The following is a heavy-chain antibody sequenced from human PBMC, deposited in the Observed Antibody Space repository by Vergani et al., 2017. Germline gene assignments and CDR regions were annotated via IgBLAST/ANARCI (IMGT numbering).Heavy chain of an antibody. V-gene: IGHV3-73*02. D-gene: IGHD3-16*01. Sequence: EVQLVESGGGLVQPGGSLKLSCAASGFTFSGSAMHWVRQASGKGLEWVGRIRSKANSYATAYAASVKGRFTISRDDSKNTAYLQMNSLKTEDTAVYYCARDRFAAAFDYWGQGTLVTVSS. CDR2: IRSKANSYAT. J-gene: IGHJ4*02. CDR1: GFTFSGSA. CDR3: ARDRFAAAFDY.